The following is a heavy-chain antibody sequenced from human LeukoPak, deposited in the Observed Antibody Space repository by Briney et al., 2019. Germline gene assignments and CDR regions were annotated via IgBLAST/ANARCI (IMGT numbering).Heavy chain of an antibody. J-gene: IGHJ3*02. Sequence: SETLSLTCTVSGGSISSSSYYWGWIRQPPGKGLEWIGSIYYSGSTYYNPSLKSRVTISVDTSKNQFSLKLSSVTAADTAVYYCARDNWNDGKGDAFDIWGQGTMVTVSS. CDR2: IYYSGST. CDR3: ARDNWNDGKGDAFDI. V-gene: IGHV4-39*07. D-gene: IGHD1-20*01. CDR1: GGSISSSSYY.